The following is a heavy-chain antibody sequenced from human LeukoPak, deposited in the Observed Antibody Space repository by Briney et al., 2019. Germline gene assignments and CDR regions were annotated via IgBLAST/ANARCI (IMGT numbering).Heavy chain of an antibody. CDR2: IYYSGST. CDR1: SGSISSYY. CDR3: AREVAAAGAFDY. Sequence: SETLPLTCTVSSGSISSYYWSWIRQPPGKGLEWIGYIYYSGSTNYNPSLKSRVTISVDTSKNQFSLKLSSVTAADTAVYYCAREVAAAGAFDYWGQGTLVTVSS. D-gene: IGHD6-13*01. V-gene: IGHV4-59*01. J-gene: IGHJ4*02.